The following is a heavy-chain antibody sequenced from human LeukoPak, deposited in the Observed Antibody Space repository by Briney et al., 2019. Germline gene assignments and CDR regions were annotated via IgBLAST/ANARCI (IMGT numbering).Heavy chain of an antibody. V-gene: IGHV4-31*03. CDR2: IYYSGST. Sequence: PSQTLSLTCTVSGGSISSGGYYWSWIRQHPGKGLEWIGYIYYSGSTYYNPSLKSRVTISVDTSKNQFSLKLSSVTAADTAVYYCARVGIAARPIDYWGQGTLVTVSS. CDR3: ARVGIAARPIDY. J-gene: IGHJ4*02. D-gene: IGHD6-6*01. CDR1: GGSISSGGYY.